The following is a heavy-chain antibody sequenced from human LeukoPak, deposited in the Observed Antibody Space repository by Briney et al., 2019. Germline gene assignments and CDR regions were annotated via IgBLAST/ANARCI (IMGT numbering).Heavy chain of an antibody. J-gene: IGHJ4*02. CDR2: IYSGGST. Sequence: GGSLRLSCAASGFTVSSNYMSWVRQAPGKGLEWVSVIYSGGSTYYEDSVKGRFTISSDNSRNTLYLQMNSLRAEDTAVYYCARGLYSSGWYYFDYWGQGTLVTVSS. CDR1: GFTVSSNY. V-gene: IGHV3-66*01. CDR3: ARGLYSSGWYYFDY. D-gene: IGHD6-19*01.